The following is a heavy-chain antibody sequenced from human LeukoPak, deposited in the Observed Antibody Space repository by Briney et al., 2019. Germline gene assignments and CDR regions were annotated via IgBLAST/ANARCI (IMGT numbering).Heavy chain of an antibody. V-gene: IGHV3-53*01. Sequence: GGSLRLSCAASGFTVSINYMSWVRQAPGKGLEWVSVIYSGGSTYYADSVKGRFTISRDNAKNSLYLQMNSLRAEDTAVYYCARASIFGVVKSFDYWGQGTLVTVSS. CDR2: IYSGGST. D-gene: IGHD3-3*01. CDR1: GFTVSINY. CDR3: ARASIFGVVKSFDY. J-gene: IGHJ4*02.